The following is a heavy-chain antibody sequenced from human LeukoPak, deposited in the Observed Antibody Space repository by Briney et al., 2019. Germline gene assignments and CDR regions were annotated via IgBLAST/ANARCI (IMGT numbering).Heavy chain of an antibody. CDR1: GYTFTGYC. CDR3: AGSSWYGRLHGWFDP. Sequence: ASVKVSCKASGYTFTGYCMHWVRQAPGQGLEWMGWINPNSGGTNYAQRFQGRVTMTRDTSISTAYMELSRLRSDDTAVYYCAGSSWYGRLHGWFDPWGQGTLVTVSS. V-gene: IGHV1-2*02. D-gene: IGHD6-13*01. J-gene: IGHJ5*02. CDR2: INPNSGGT.